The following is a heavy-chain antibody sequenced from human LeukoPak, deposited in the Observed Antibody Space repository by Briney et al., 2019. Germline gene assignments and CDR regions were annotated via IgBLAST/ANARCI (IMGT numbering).Heavy chain of an antibody. CDR1: GYSISGGYN. J-gene: IGHJ4*02. V-gene: IGHV4-38-2*02. CDR2: IYHSGST. D-gene: IGHD5-12*01. CDR3: ARLRILVDY. Sequence: PSETLSLTCTVSGYSISGGYNWGWIRQPPGEGLEWIGSIYHSGSTYYNSSFKSRVIISIDTSKNQFSLKLNSVTAADTAVYYCARLRILVDYWGQGTLVTVSS.